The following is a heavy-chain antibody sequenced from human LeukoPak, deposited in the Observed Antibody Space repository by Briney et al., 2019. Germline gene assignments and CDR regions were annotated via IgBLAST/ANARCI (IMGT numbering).Heavy chain of an antibody. Sequence: GGSLRLSCAASGFTVSSNYMSWVRQAPGKGLEWVSVIYSGGSTYYADSVKGRFTISRDNSKNTLYLQMNSLRAEDTAVYYCARHFNYYDRGAFYVYFDFWGQGTLVTVPS. CDR2: IYSGGST. CDR1: GFTVSSNY. CDR3: ARHFNYYDRGAFYVYFDF. D-gene: IGHD3-22*01. J-gene: IGHJ4*02. V-gene: IGHV3-66*04.